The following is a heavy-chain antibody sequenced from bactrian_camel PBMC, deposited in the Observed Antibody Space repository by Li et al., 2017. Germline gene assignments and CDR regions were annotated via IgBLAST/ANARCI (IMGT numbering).Heavy chain of an antibody. V-gene: IGHV3S1*01. CDR1: GFAFDTHL. D-gene: IGHD4*01. J-gene: IGHJ4*01. CDR2: INSIGVIT. Sequence: QVQLVESGGGLVQPGGSLRLTCVASGFAFDTHLMYWVRQAPGKGLEWVCHINSIGVITHYAPSVKGRFTISRDNAKNLVFLQLDKLKTEDTAMYYCVKGAAATGQRGHGTQVTVS.